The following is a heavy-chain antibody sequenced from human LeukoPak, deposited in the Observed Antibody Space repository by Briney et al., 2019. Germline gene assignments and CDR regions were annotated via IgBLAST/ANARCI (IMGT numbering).Heavy chain of an antibody. CDR1: GGTFSSYA. CDR3: AREAGSGESNWFDP. CDR2: IIPIFGTA. Sequence: GSSVKVSCKASGGTFSSYAISWVRQAPGQGLEWMGGIIPIFGTANYAQKFQGRVTITTDESTSTAYMELSSLRSEDTAVYYCAREAGSGESNWFDPWGQGTLVTVSS. D-gene: IGHD2-15*01. J-gene: IGHJ5*02. V-gene: IGHV1-69*05.